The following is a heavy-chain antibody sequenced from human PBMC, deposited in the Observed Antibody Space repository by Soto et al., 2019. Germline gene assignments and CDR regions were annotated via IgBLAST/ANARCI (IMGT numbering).Heavy chain of an antibody. V-gene: IGHV3-48*03. Sequence: GGSLRLSCAASGFTFSSYEMNWVRQAPGKGLEWVSYISSSGSTIYYADSVKGRFTISRDNAKNSLYLQMNSLRAEDTAVYYCARDDLHLYYYYYGMDVWGQGTTVTVSS. CDR3: ARDDLHLYYYYYGMDV. J-gene: IGHJ6*02. CDR2: ISSSGSTI. CDR1: GFTFSSYE.